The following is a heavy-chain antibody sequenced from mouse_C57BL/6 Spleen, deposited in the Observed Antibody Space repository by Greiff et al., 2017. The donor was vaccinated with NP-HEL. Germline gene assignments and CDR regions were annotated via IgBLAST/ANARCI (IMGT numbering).Heavy chain of an antibody. CDR3: ASGGYHYYAMHY. D-gene: IGHD2-2*01. J-gene: IGHJ4*01. CDR2: IWSGGST. V-gene: IGHV2-2*01. CDR1: GFSLTSYG. Sequence: VQLMESVPGLLQPSQSLSITCTVSGFSLTSYGVHWVRQSPGKGLEWLGVIWSGGSTDYNAAFISRLSISKDNSKSQVFFKMNSLQADDTAIYYCASGGYHYYAMHYWGQGTSVTVSS.